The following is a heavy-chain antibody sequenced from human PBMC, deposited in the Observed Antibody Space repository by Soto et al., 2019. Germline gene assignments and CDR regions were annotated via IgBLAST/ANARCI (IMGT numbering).Heavy chain of an antibody. J-gene: IGHJ6*01. D-gene: IGHD3-3*01. CDR2: ISASGDRT. CDR1: GFTFAPCA. Sequence: EVQLLESGGGLVQPGGSLRLSCAASGFTFAPCAMTWVRQAPGKGPEWVSTISASGDRTYYADSVKGRLTISRDKSKNTLYLQMDGLRSDDTAVYYCVKDWSGDRCPCMDVWGQGTTVTVSS. CDR3: VKDWSGDRCPCMDV. V-gene: IGHV3-23*01.